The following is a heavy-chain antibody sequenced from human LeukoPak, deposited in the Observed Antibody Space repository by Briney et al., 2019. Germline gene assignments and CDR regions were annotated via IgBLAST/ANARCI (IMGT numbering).Heavy chain of an antibody. CDR1: GYSFTSYC. J-gene: IGHJ6*04. CDR3: ARTLEYYNEMDV. D-gene: IGHD3-22*01. Sequence: ASVKVSCKASGYSFTSYCIHWVRQAPGQGLEWMGVINPSGGSTSYAQKFQGRVTMTRDTSTSTVYMELSSLRSEDTAVYYCARTLEYYNEMDVWGKGTTVTVSS. CDR2: INPSGGST. V-gene: IGHV1-46*01.